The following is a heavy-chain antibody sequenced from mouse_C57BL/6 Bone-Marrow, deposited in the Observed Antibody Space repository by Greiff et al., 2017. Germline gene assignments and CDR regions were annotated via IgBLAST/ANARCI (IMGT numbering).Heavy chain of an antibody. CDR1: GFTFSSYG. CDR3: ARRYYDYDVGFAY. V-gene: IGHV5-6*02. D-gene: IGHD2-4*01. J-gene: IGHJ3*01. CDR2: ISSGGSYT. Sequence: EVKLVESGGDLVKPGGSLKLSCAASGFTFSSYGMSWVRQTPDKRLEWVATISSGGSYTYYPDSVKGRFTISRDNAKNTLYLQMSSLKSEDTAMYYCARRYYDYDVGFAYWGQGTLVTVSA.